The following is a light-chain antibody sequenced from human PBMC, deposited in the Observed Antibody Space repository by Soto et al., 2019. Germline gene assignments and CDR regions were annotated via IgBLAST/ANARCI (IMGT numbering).Light chain of an antibody. CDR2: EVS. J-gene: IGLJ3*02. CDR3: SSYGSGRTPWV. CDR1: SSDVGGFDY. Sequence: QSALTKPASVSGSPGQSITISCTGTSSDVGGFDYVSWYQQHPGKAPKLMLYEVSNRPSGVSDRFSGSKSGNTASLTISGLQAEDEANYYCSSYGSGRTPWVFGGGTKLTVL. V-gene: IGLV2-14*01.